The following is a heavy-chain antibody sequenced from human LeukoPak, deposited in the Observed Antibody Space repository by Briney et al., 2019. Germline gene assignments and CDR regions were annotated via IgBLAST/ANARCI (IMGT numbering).Heavy chain of an antibody. J-gene: IGHJ4*02. CDR1: GGTFSSYA. Sequence: SVKVSCKASGGTFSSYATSWVRQAPGQGPEWMGGIIPIFGTANYAQKFQGRVTITADESTSTAYMELSSLRSEDTAVYYCATPSGYSSGWYDYWGQGTLVTVSS. V-gene: IGHV1-69*13. CDR3: ATPSGYSSGWYDY. D-gene: IGHD6-19*01. CDR2: IIPIFGTA.